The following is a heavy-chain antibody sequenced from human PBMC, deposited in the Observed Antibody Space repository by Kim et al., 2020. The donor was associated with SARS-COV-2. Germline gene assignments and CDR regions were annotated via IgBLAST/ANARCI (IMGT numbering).Heavy chain of an antibody. V-gene: IGHV3-9*01. CDR2: ISWNSGSI. CDR1: GFTFDDYA. J-gene: IGHJ4*02. D-gene: IGHD5-12*01. Sequence: GGSLRLSCAASGFTFDDYAMHWVRQAPGKGLEWVSGISWNSGSIGYADSVKGRFTISRDNAKNSLYLQMNSLRAEDTALYYCAKTSGYGGVHFDYWGQG. CDR3: AKTSGYGGVHFDY.